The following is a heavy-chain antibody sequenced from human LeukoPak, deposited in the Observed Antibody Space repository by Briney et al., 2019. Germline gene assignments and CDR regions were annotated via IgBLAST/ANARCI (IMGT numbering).Heavy chain of an antibody. V-gene: IGHV4-59*01. CDR3: ARGYSSGWYVNCFDP. CDR1: GGSISSYY. D-gene: IGHD6-19*01. J-gene: IGHJ5*02. Sequence: SETLSLTCTVSGGSISSYYWSWIRQPPGKGLEWIGYIYYSGSTNYNPSLKSRVTISVDTSKNQFSLKLSSVTAADTAVYCCARGYSSGWYVNCFDPWGQGTLVTVSS. CDR2: IYYSGST.